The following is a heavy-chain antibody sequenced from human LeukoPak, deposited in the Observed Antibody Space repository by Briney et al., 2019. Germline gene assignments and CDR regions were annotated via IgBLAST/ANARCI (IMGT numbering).Heavy chain of an antibody. CDR3: ARLRGGVQLWGD. J-gene: IGHJ4*02. CDR2: LSHAGTN. CDR1: GGSITSNSYS. D-gene: IGHD5-18*01. Sequence: SETLSLTCTVSGGSITSNSYSWGWGRQPPGKGLQWIVTLSHAGTNYYNPSLKSRVTMPVDRSKNQFSLKLTSVTATDTAVYYCARLRGGVQLWGDWGQGTLVTVSS. V-gene: IGHV4-39*01.